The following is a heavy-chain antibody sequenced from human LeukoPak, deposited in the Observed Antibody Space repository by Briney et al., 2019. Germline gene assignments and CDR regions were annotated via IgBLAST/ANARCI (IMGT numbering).Heavy chain of an antibody. Sequence: PGGSLRLSCEASGFTVSSNYMRWVRQAPGKGLEWVSVIYSGGSTYYADSVKGRFTISRDNSKNTLYLQMNSLRAEDTAVYYCARGESITIFGVVQTSWAFDIWGQGTMVTVSS. V-gene: IGHV3-53*01. CDR3: ARGESITIFGVVQTSWAFDI. D-gene: IGHD3-3*01. CDR2: IYSGGST. J-gene: IGHJ3*02. CDR1: GFTVSSNY.